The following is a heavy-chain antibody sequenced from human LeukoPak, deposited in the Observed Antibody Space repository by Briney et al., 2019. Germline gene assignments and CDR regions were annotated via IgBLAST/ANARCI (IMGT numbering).Heavy chain of an antibody. CDR3: ARGYYGSGSYSDY. CDR1: GFTFSSYA. CDR2: ISYDGSNK. D-gene: IGHD3-10*01. Sequence: GGSLRLSCAASGFTFSSYAMHWVRQAPGKGLEWVAVISYDGSNKYYADSVKGRFTISRDNSKNTLYLQLNSLRAEDAAVYYCARGYYGSGSYSDYWGEGTLVTVS. J-gene: IGHJ4*02. V-gene: IGHV3-30-3*01.